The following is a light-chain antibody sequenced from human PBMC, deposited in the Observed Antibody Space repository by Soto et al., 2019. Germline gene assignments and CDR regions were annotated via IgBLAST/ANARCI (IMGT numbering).Light chain of an antibody. Sequence: AIQMTQSPSSLSASVGDRVTISCRASQGIISDVAWYQQKPGKAPKLLIYAASNLQSGVPSRFSGSGSGTDFTLTSSSLQPEDFATYYCLQDYNYPYTFGQGTKLEIK. J-gene: IGKJ2*01. CDR3: LQDYNYPYT. CDR1: QGIISD. V-gene: IGKV1-6*01. CDR2: AAS.